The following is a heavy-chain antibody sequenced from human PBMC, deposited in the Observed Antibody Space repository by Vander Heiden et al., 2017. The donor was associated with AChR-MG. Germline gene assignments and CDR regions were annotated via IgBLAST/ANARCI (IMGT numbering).Heavy chain of an antibody. V-gene: IGHV1-2*02. CDR3: ARDRAYSIAAAGMGY. CDR1: GYTFTGYY. CDR2: INPNSGGT. J-gene: IGHJ4*02. Sequence: QVQLVQSGAEVKKPGASVKLSCQASGYTFTGYYRHWVRQAPGQGLEWMGWINPNSGGTNYAQKFQGRVTMTRDTSISTAYMELSRLRSDDTAVYYCARDRAYSIAAAGMGYWGQGTLVTVSS. D-gene: IGHD6-13*01.